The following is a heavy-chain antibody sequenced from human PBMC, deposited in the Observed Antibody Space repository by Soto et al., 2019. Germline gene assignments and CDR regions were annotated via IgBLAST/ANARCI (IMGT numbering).Heavy chain of an antibody. J-gene: IGHJ3*02. V-gene: IGHV4-30-4*01. CDR2: IYYSGST. Sequence: SETLSLTCTVSGGSISSGDYYWSWIRQPPGKGLEWIGYIYYSGSTYYNPSLKSRVTISVDTSKNQFSLKLSSVTAADTAVYYCARVETTDAFDISGQGTMVTVSS. CDR1: GGSISSGDYY. CDR3: ARVETTDAFDI. D-gene: IGHD4-17*01.